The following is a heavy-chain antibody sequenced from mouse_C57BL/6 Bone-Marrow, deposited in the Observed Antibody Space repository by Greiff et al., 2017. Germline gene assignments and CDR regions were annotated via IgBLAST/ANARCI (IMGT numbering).Heavy chain of an antibody. CDR1: GYTFTSYW. CDR2: IYPRSGNT. V-gene: IGHV1-55*01. CDR3: ARGGWYFDV. D-gene: IGHD1-1*02. Sequence: VQLQQPGAELVKPGASVKMSCKASGYTFTSYWITWVKQRPGQGLEWIGDIYPRSGNTYYNEKFKGKATLTADKSSSTAYMELRSLTSEDSAVYFCARGGWYFDVWGTGTTVTVSS. J-gene: IGHJ1*03.